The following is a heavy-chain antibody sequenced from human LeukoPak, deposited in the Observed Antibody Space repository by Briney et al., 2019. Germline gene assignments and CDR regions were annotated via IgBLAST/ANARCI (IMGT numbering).Heavy chain of an antibody. CDR2: ISSSSSYI. Sequence: KTGGSLRLSCAASGFTFSSHSMNWVRQAPGKGLEWVSSISSSSSYIYYADSVKGRFTISRDNAKNSLYLQMNSLRAEDTAVYYCARSPIYYHDSSGYYSFFDYWGQGTLVTVSS. J-gene: IGHJ4*02. D-gene: IGHD3-22*01. CDR3: ARSPIYYHDSSGYYSFFDY. CDR1: GFTFSSHS. V-gene: IGHV3-21*01.